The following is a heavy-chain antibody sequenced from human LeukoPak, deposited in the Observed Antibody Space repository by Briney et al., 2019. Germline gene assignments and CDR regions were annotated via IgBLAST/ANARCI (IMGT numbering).Heavy chain of an antibody. V-gene: IGHV4-38-2*01. J-gene: IGHJ5*02. Sequence: SETLSLTCAVSGYSISCGYYWGWIRQPPGKGLEWIGSIHHSGSTYYNPSLKTRVTISVDTSSNQFALKLSSVTAADTAVYYCARVELWFDRNWFDPWGQGTLVTVSS. CDR1: GYSISCGYY. D-gene: IGHD3-10*01. CDR3: ARVELWFDRNWFDP. CDR2: IHHSGST.